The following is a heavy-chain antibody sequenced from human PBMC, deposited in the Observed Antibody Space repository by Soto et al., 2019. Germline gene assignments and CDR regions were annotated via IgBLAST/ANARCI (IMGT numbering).Heavy chain of an antibody. D-gene: IGHD3-10*01. Sequence: ASVKVSCKASGFTFSTNDISWVRQAPGQGLQWMGWMNANVDATDSPQEFKGRVTMTWNASISTAYMELSNLKSDDTAVYYCAREVVDGSSLWLDPWGQGTLVTVSS. CDR3: AREVVDGSSLWLDP. V-gene: IGHV1-8*01. J-gene: IGHJ5*02. CDR2: MNANVDAT. CDR1: GFTFSTND.